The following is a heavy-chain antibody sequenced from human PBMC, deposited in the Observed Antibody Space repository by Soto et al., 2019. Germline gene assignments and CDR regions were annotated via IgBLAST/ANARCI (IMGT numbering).Heavy chain of an antibody. CDR2: INIYKGNT. D-gene: IGHD3-16*01. CDR3: ARERGGYAYGDY. CDR1: GYTFSSYG. J-gene: IGHJ4*02. V-gene: IGHV1-18*01. Sequence: QVQLMQSGAEVKKPGASVKVSCKPSGYTFSSYGIAWVRQAPGQGLEWMGWINIYKGNTNYAQKFQDRVTMTTDTSTRTVYMELRSLGSDEPAVYYCARERGGYAYGDYWGQGTLVTVSS.